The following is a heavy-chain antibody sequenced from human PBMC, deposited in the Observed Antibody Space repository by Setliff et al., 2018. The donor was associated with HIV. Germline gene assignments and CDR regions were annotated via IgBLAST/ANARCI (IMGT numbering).Heavy chain of an antibody. CDR1: GFLFGDYS. J-gene: IGHJ4*02. Sequence: GGSLRLSCAASGFLFGDYSMHWVRQTPGKRLEWIAYISGSGRRVFYGDSVRGRFTVSRDNANSSLFLQMTNVTTDDTSLYFCARGVPRYSSGSLPWVYWGQGTLVTVSS. V-gene: IGHV3-48*04. CDR3: ARGVPRYSSGSLPWVY. D-gene: IGHD2-21*01. CDR2: ISGSGRRV.